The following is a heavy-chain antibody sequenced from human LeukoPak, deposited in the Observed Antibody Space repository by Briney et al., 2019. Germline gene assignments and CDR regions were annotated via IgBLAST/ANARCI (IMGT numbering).Heavy chain of an antibody. Sequence: GGSLRLSCAASGFTFPTHWMNWVRQAPGKGLEWVANIKHDGREKYYVDSVRGRFTNSRDTAKKSLSLQMNSLRAEDTAVYYCVRGAGGVVPKYNWFDPWGQGTLVTVSS. CDR3: VRGAGGVVPKYNWFDP. D-gene: IGHD3-16*01. CDR2: IKHDGREK. V-gene: IGHV3-7*01. CDR1: GFTFPTHW. J-gene: IGHJ5*02.